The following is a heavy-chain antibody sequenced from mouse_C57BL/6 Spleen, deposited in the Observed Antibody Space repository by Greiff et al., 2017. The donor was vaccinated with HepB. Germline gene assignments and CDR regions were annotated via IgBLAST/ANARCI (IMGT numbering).Heavy chain of an antibody. D-gene: IGHD1-1*01. J-gene: IGHJ1*03. V-gene: IGHV1-26*01. CDR1: GYTFTDYY. CDR3: ARVRYYVSSYRCFDV. CDR2: INPNNGGT. Sequence: EVQLQQSGPELVKPGASVKISCKASGYTFTDYYMNWVKQSHGKSLEWIGDINPNNGGTSYNQKFKGKATLTVDKSSSTAYMELRSLTSEDSAVYYCARVRYYVSSYRCFDVWGTGTTVTVSS.